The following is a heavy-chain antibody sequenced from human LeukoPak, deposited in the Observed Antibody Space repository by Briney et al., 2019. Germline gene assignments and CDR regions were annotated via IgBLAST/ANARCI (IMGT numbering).Heavy chain of an antibody. D-gene: IGHD2-21*02. CDR2: ISGSGGST. J-gene: IGHJ4*02. CDR1: AFTFSSYA. Sequence: GGSLRLSCAASAFTFSSYAMSWVRQAPGKGLEWVSAISGSGGSTYYAESVKGRFTISRDNSKNTLYLQMNSLRAEDKAVYYCAKAGSFCGGDCYSDFAYWGQGTLVTVSS. V-gene: IGHV3-23*01. CDR3: AKAGSFCGGDCYSDFAY.